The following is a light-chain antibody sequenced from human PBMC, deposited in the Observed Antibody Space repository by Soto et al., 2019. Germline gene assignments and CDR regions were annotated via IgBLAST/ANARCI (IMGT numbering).Light chain of an antibody. CDR3: YSYTISRISV. CDR2: EVS. CDR1: SSDVGAYNY. Sequence: QSVLTQPASVSGSPGQSITISCTGTSSDVGAYNYVSWYRHHPGKAPKLMIYEVSNRPSGVSNRFSGSKSGDTASLTISGLQAEYEADYYCYSYTISRISVFGNATKVTV. J-gene: IGLJ1*01. V-gene: IGLV2-14*01.